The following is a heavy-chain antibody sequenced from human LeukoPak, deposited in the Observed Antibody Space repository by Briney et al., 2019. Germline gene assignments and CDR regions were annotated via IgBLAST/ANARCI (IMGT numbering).Heavy chain of an antibody. CDR1: GGSFSGYY. CDR3: ARTYCSSTSCYTRHFDY. CDR2: INRSGST. J-gene: IGHJ4*02. D-gene: IGHD2-2*02. V-gene: IGHV4-34*01. Sequence: PSETLSLTCAVYGGSFSGYYWSWIRQPPGKGLEWIGEINRSGSTNYNPSLKSRVTISVDTSKNQFSLKLSSVTAADTAVYYCARTYCSSTSCYTRHFDYWGQGTLVTVSS.